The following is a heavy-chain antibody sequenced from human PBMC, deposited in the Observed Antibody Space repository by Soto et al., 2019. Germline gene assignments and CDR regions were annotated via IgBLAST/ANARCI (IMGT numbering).Heavy chain of an antibody. CDR3: TTAKPYSGSYYFDS. CDR1: GFTFSNAW. V-gene: IGHV3-15*01. J-gene: IGHJ4*02. D-gene: IGHD1-26*01. CDR2: IKSKTDGGTT. Sequence: GGSLRLSCAASGFTFSNAWMSWVRQAPGKGLEWVGRIKSKTDGGTTDYAAPVKGRFTISRDDSKNTLYLQMNSLKTEDTAVYYCTTAKPYSGSYYFDSWGQGTLVTVSS.